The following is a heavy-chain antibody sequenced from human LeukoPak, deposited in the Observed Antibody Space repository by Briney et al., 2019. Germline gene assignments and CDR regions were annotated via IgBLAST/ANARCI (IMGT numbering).Heavy chain of an antibody. J-gene: IGHJ4*02. V-gene: IGHV3-21*04. CDR2: ISSSSSYI. D-gene: IGHD4-17*01. CDR1: GFTFSSYS. Sequence: PGGSLRLSCAASGFTFSSYSMNWVRQAPGKGLEWVSSISSSSSYIYYADSVKGRFTISRDNAKNSLYLQMNSLRAEDTAIYYCAKDDNYGDVEEGYFDFWGQGTLVTVSS. CDR3: AKDDNYGDVEEGYFDF.